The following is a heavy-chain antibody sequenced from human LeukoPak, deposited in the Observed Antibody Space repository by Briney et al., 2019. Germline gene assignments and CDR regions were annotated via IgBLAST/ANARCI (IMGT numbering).Heavy chain of an antibody. CDR1: GFTFCRYD. Sequence: QPGRSLRLSYAASGFTFCRYDKHWVRQAPGKGLEWVAVISYDGSNKYYADSVKGRFTISRDNSKNTLYLQMNSLRAEDTAMYYCAKPDYSDSGSYYFDYWGQGTLVTVSS. J-gene: IGHJ4*02. CDR3: AKPDYSDSGSYYFDY. V-gene: IGHV3-30*18. D-gene: IGHD1-26*01. CDR2: ISYDGSNK.